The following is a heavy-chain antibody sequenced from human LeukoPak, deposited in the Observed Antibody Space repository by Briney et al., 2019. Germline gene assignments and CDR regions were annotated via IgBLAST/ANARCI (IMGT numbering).Heavy chain of an antibody. Sequence: TGGSLRLSRAASGFTFTNFAMHWVRHAPGKGLVWVAVIWSDGSRKEYIDSVKHRFTVSRDNSKHTLYLQMDSLRAEDTAVYYCAKGIAAVTEGRSRDYYYAMDVWGQAITVTVSS. V-gene: IGHV3-33*06. D-gene: IGHD6-25*01. CDR1: GFTFTNFA. CDR2: IWSDGSRK. J-gene: IGHJ6*02. CDR3: AKGIAAVTEGRSRDYYYAMDV.